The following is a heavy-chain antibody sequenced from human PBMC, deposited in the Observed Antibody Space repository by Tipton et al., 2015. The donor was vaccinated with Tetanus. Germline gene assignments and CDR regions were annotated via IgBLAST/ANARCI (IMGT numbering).Heavy chain of an antibody. CDR3: ARRLGPYTGDQIWHFDL. J-gene: IGHJ2*01. CDR2: IYPGDSDT. Sequence: QLVQSGAEVKKPGESLKISCKGSGYNFNIYWIAWVRQMPGKGLEWMGIIYPGDSDTRYSPSFQGQVTISADKSITTAYLRWNSLKASDTAMYYCARRLGPYTGDQIWHFDLWGRGTLVTVSS. V-gene: IGHV5-51*01. D-gene: IGHD7-27*01. CDR1: GYNFNIYW.